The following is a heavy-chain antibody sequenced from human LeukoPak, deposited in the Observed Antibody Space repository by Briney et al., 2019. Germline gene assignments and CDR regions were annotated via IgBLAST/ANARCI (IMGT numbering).Heavy chain of an antibody. J-gene: IGHJ4*02. CDR2: IYSGGST. V-gene: IGHV3-53*01. CDR1: GFTVSSNY. Sequence: GGSLRLSCAASGFTVSSNYMSWVRQAPGKGLEWVSDIYSGGSTYYADSVKGRFTISRDNSKNTLYLQMNSLRAEDTAVYYCARGFDSSGYGHFDYWGQGTLVTVSS. D-gene: IGHD3-22*01. CDR3: ARGFDSSGYGHFDY.